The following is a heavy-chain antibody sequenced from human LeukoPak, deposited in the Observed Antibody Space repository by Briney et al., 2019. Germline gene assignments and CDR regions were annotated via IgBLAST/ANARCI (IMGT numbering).Heavy chain of an antibody. CDR1: GYTFTGYY. CDR2: VNPNSGGT. J-gene: IGHJ5*02. Sequence: ASVKVSCKASGYTFTGYYMHWVRQAPGQGLEWMGWVNPNSGGTNYAQKFQGWVTMTRDTSISTAYMELCRLRSDDTAVYYCARDYYDTQEGGENWFDPWGQGTLVTVSS. D-gene: IGHD3-22*01. CDR3: ARDYYDTQEGGENWFDP. V-gene: IGHV1-2*04.